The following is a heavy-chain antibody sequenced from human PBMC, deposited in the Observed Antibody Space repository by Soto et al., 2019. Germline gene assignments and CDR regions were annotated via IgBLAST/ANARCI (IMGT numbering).Heavy chain of an antibody. CDR1: GFTFSSYA. D-gene: IGHD6-6*01. CDR2: ISYDGSNK. J-gene: IGHJ4*02. V-gene: IGHV3-30-3*01. Sequence: QVQLVESGGGVVQPGRSLRLSCAASGFTFSSYAMHWVRQAPGKGLEWVAVISYDGSNKYYADSVKGRFTISRDNSKNTLYLQMNSLRAEDTAVYYWARDRLEYSSSSQDYWGQGTLVTVSS. CDR3: ARDRLEYSSSSQDY.